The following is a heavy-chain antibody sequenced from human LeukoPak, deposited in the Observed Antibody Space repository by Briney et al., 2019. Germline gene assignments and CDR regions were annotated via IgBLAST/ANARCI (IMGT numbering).Heavy chain of an antibody. Sequence: GGSLRLSCAASGFTFDDYAMHSVRQAPGKGLEWVPGISWNSGSIGYADSVKGRFTISRDNAKNSLYLQMNSLRAEDMALYYSAKQARSYYFDYWGQGTLVTVSS. D-gene: IGHD1-26*01. CDR1: GFTFDDYA. V-gene: IGHV3-9*03. CDR3: AKQARSYYFDY. J-gene: IGHJ4*02. CDR2: ISWNSGSI.